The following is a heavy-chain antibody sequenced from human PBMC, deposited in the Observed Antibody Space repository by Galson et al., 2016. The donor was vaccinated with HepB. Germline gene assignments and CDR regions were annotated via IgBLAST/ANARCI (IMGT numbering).Heavy chain of an antibody. D-gene: IGHD1-26*01. CDR1: GFTFSHYA. V-gene: IGHV3-23*01. J-gene: IGHJ4*02. Sequence: SLRLSCAASGFTFSHYAMSWVRQAPGKGLEWVSGISSSGGSTYYADSVEGRFTMSRDNSKNTLYLQMNSLRAEDTAVDYCATRPQAQGEPLPSAMRCFDCWGQGTLVTVSA. CDR3: ATRPQAQGEPLPSAMRCFDC. CDR2: ISSSGGST.